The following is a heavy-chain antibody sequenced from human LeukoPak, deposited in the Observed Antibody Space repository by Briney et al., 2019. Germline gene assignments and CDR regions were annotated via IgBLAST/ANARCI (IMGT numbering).Heavy chain of an antibody. J-gene: IGHJ4*02. CDR1: GFTVSSNY. CDR2: IYSGGST. CDR3: ATERRDGYNSRGSFDY. Sequence: PGGSLRLSCAASGFTVSSNYMSWVRQAPGKGLEWVSVIYSGGSTYYADSVKGRFTISRDNSKNTLYLQMNSLRAEDTAVYYCATERRDGYNSRGSFDYWGQGTLVTVSS. D-gene: IGHD5-24*01. V-gene: IGHV3-53*01.